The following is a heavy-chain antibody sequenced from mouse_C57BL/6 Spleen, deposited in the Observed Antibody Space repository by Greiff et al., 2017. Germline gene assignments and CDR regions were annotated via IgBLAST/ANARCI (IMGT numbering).Heavy chain of an antibody. D-gene: IGHD2-14*01. V-gene: IGHV1-55*01. Sequence: QVQLQQPGAELVKPGASVKMSCKASGYTFTSYWITWVKQRPGQGLEWIGDIYPGSGSTNYNEKFKSKATLTVDTSSSTAYMQHSSLTSEDSAVYYCARWTGGYDYFDDWGQGTTLTVSS. CDR2: IYPGSGST. J-gene: IGHJ2*01. CDR3: ARWTGGYDYFDD. CDR1: GYTFTSYW.